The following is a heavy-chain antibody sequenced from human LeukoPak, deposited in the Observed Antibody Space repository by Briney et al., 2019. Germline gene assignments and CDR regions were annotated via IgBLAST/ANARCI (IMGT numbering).Heavy chain of an antibody. CDR1: GFTFRSHW. D-gene: IGHD3-9*01. V-gene: IGHV3-23*01. CDR2: ISGSGGST. J-gene: IGHJ3*02. CDR3: AKDGPGWAFDI. Sequence: GGSLRLSCEGSGFTFRSHWMSWVRQAPGKGLEWVSAISGSGGSTYYADSVKGRFTISRDNSKNTLYLQMNSLRAEDTAVYYCAKDGPGWAFDIWGQGTMVTVSS.